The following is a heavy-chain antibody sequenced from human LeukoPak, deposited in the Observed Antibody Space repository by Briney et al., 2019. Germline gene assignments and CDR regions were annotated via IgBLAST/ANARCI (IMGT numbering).Heavy chain of an antibody. CDR2: ISGCGGST. D-gene: IGHD3-10*01. CDR1: GFTFSSYA. V-gene: IGHV3-23*01. Sequence: GGSLRLSCAASGFTFSSYAMSWVRQAPGKGLEWVSAISGCGGSTYYADSVKGRFTISRDNSKNTLYLQMNSLRAEDTAVYYCAKAPMVRGAVFDYWGQGTLVTVSS. J-gene: IGHJ4*02. CDR3: AKAPMVRGAVFDY.